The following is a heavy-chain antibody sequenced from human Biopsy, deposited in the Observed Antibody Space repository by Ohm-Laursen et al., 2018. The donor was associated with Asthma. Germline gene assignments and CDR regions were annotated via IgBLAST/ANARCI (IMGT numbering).Heavy chain of an antibody. J-gene: IGHJ4*02. CDR1: GYRLTDLS. Sequence: ASVTASRKISGYRLTDLSMHWVRQAPGQGLEWMGGHDHEEGGTVNARRFQGRVTMTEDTSTDTAYMELSSLSSDDTAVYYCASDFPKDYVRYNFQFWGQGTLVTVSS. V-gene: IGHV1-24*01. CDR3: ASDFPKDYVRYNFQF. D-gene: IGHD4-17*01. CDR2: HDHEEGGT.